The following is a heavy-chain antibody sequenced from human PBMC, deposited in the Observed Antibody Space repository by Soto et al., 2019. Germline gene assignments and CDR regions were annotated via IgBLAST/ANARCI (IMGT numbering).Heavy chain of an antibody. D-gene: IGHD2-2*02. J-gene: IGHJ5*02. V-gene: IGHV4-34*01. CDR3: ARGRGLGYCSSTSCYRVGGWFDP. CDR2: INHSGST. CDR1: GGSFSGYY. Sequence: ETLSLTCAVYGGSFSGYYWSWIRQPPGQGLEWIGEINHSGSTNYNPSLKSRVTISVDTSKNQFSLKLSSVTAADTAVYYCARGRGLGYCSSTSCYRVGGWFDPWGQGTLVTDS.